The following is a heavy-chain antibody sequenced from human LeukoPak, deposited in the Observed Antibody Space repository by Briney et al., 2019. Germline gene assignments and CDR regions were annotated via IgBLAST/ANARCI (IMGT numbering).Heavy chain of an antibody. V-gene: IGHV3-23*03. CDR3: AGRVGGTCRTSSCSFSF. CDR1: GFTFSNYA. J-gene: IGHJ4*02. Sequence: GGSLRLSCAASGFTFSNYAMTWVRQAPGTGLEWLSIVDSVGRNTFYADSVKGRFTVSRDNSENMLYLQMNSLRVEDTAIYYCAGRVGGTCRTSSCSFSFWGQGILVTVSS. CDR2: VDSVGRNT. D-gene: IGHD2-2*01.